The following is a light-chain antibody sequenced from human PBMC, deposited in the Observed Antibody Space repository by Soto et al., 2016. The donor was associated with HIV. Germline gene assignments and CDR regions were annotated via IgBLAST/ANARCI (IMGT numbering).Light chain of an antibody. J-gene: IGKJ4*01. Sequence: DIQMTQSPSTLSASVGDRVTITCRASQSISSWLAWYHQKPGKAPKLLIYKASSLESGVPSRFSGNGSGTDFNLTISSLQSEDFATYYCQQYYTYPLTFGGGTKVEIK. V-gene: IGKV1-5*03. CDR1: QSISSW. CDR2: KAS. CDR3: QQYYTYPLT.